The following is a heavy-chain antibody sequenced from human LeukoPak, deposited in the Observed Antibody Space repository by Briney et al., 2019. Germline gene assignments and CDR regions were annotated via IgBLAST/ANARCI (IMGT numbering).Heavy chain of an antibody. Sequence: SGHTLVKPTQTLTLTCTFSGFSLSPSGVGVGWIRQPPGKALEWLAPLYWDDDKRYSPSLKSSPTISKDTSKNQEVLTMTNMDPVDTATYYCAHRPYDFWSGSRRGPFDYWGQGTLVTVSS. V-gene: IGHV2-5*02. CDR3: AHRPYDFWSGSRRGPFDY. D-gene: IGHD3-3*01. CDR1: GFSLSPSGVG. CDR2: LYWDDDK. J-gene: IGHJ4*02.